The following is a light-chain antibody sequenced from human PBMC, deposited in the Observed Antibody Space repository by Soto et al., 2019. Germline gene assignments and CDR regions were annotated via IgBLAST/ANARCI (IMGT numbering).Light chain of an antibody. V-gene: IGLV3-21*02. Sequence: SYELTQPPSVSVAPGQTATITCGGNNTGRKSVHWYQQKPGQAPVLVVYDDRDRPSGIPERFSGSNSGNTATLTISRVEAGDEAHYYCQVWDSSSDPVVFGGGTKLTVL. CDR2: DDR. J-gene: IGLJ2*01. CDR3: QVWDSSSDPVV. CDR1: NTGRKS.